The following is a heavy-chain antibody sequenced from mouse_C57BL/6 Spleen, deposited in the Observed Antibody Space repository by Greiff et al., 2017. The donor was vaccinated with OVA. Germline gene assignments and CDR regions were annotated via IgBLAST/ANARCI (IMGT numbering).Heavy chain of an antibody. J-gene: IGHJ2*01. CDR3: ARSGLRAFFDY. D-gene: IGHD2-4*01. CDR2: IYPRSGNT. Sequence: VQVVESGAELARPGASVKLSCKASGYTFTSYGISWVKQRTGQGLEWIGEIYPRSGNTYYNEKFKGKATLTADKSSSTAYMELRSLTSEDSAVYFCARSGLRAFFDYWGQGTTLTVSS. V-gene: IGHV1-81*01. CDR1: GYTFTSYG.